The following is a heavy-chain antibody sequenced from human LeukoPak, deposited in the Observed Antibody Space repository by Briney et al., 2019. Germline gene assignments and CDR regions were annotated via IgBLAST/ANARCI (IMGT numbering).Heavy chain of an antibody. CDR2: IIPIFGTA. CDR1: GGTFSSYA. Sequence: ASVKVSCKASGGTFSSYAISWVRQAPGQGLEWMGGIIPIFGTANYAQKFQGRVTITADESTSTAYMELSSLRSEDTAVYYCASTSHYYYGMDVWGQGTTVTVSS. V-gene: IGHV1-69*13. CDR3: ASTSHYYYGMDV. J-gene: IGHJ6*02.